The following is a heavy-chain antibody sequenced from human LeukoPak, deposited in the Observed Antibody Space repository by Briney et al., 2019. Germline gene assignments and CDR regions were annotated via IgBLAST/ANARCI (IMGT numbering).Heavy chain of an antibody. CDR3: ARLQGSSWYYFDY. D-gene: IGHD6-13*01. CDR1: GGSTSSYY. V-gene: IGHV4-59*12. J-gene: IGHJ4*02. Sequence: SETLSLACTVSGGSTSSYYWSWIRQPPGKGLEWIGYIYYSGSTNYNPSLKSRVTISVDTSKNQFSLKLSSVTAADTAVYYCARLQGSSWYYFDYWGQGTLVTVSS. CDR2: IYYSGST.